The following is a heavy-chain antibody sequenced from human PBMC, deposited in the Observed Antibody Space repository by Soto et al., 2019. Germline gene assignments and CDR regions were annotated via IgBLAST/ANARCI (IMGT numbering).Heavy chain of an antibody. CDR1: GGSISSSNW. Sequence: QVQLQESGPGLVKPSGTLSLTCAVSGGSISSSNWWSWVRQPPGKGLEWIGAIYHSGSTNYNTSLKSRVTISVDKSKNPFSLKLSSVTAADTAVYYCARVSGSYYYGMDVWGQGTTVTVSS. CDR2: IYHSGST. V-gene: IGHV4-4*02. J-gene: IGHJ6*02. D-gene: IGHD1-26*01. CDR3: ARVSGSYYYGMDV.